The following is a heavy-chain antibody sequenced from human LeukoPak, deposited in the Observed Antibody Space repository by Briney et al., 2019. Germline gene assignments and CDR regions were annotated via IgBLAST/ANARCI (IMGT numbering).Heavy chain of an antibody. CDR2: INPNSGGT. V-gene: IGHV1-2*02. Sequence: ASVKVSCKASGYTFTGYYLHWVRQAPGQGLEWMGWINPNSGGTNYAQKFQGRVTMTRDTSISTAYMELSRLRSDDMAVYYCAREGASIAVAGSWFDPWGQGTLVTVSS. CDR1: GYTFTGYY. CDR3: AREGASIAVAGSWFDP. J-gene: IGHJ5*02. D-gene: IGHD6-19*01.